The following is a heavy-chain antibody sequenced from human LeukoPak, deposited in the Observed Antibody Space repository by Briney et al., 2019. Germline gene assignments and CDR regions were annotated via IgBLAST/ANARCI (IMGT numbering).Heavy chain of an antibody. V-gene: IGHV3-23*01. CDR3: AKGSSRTYYYYYMDV. J-gene: IGHJ6*03. CDR2: ISGSGGST. Sequence: PGGSLRLSCAASGFTFSSYAMSWVRQAPGKGLEWVSAISGSGGSTYYADSVKGRFTISRDNSKNTLYPQMNSLRAEDTAVYYCAKGSSRTYYYYYMDVWGKGTTVTVSS. CDR1: GFTFSSYA. D-gene: IGHD2-2*01.